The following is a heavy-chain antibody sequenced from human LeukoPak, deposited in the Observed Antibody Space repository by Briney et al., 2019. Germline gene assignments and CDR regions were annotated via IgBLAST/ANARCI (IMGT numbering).Heavy chain of an antibody. V-gene: IGHV4-38-2*02. CDR3: AREGGGFDY. D-gene: IGHD3-16*01. Sequence: SETLSLTCTVSGYSITSAYYWGWIRQPPGKGLEWIGSFFLKGSTYYNPSLKSRVTMSVDKSKNQFSLRLSSATAADTAVYHCAREGGGFDYWGQGTLVTVSS. CDR1: GYSITSAYY. CDR2: FFLKGST. J-gene: IGHJ4*02.